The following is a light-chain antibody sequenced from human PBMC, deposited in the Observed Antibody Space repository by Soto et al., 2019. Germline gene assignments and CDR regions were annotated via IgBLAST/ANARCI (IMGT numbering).Light chain of an antibody. CDR2: EGT. CDR3: CAYVGARSYV. CDR1: NNL. Sequence: QSSLTQPASVSGSPGQSITISCTGTNNLVSWYQQHPGKAPKVVVYEGTKRPSGVSNRFSGSNSGGTASLTISGLQAKDEASYFCCAYVGARSYVVGNGTKVTVL. V-gene: IGLV2-23*01. J-gene: IGLJ1*01.